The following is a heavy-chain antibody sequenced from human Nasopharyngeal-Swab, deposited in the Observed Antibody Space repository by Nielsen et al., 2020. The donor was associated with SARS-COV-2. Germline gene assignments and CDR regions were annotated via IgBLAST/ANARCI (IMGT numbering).Heavy chain of an antibody. J-gene: IGHJ4*02. D-gene: IGHD3-10*01. CDR3: AKDLSYGSGHAFDY. CDR2: ISFDGSTI. CDR1: GFTFRNYA. Sequence: GESLKISCAASGFTFRNYAMYWVRQAPGKGLEWVAVISFDGSTIYYEDSVKGRLTISRDNSKNTVFLQMERLRGEDTAVYFCAKDLSYGSGHAFDYWGQGTLVTVSS. V-gene: IGHV3-30*18.